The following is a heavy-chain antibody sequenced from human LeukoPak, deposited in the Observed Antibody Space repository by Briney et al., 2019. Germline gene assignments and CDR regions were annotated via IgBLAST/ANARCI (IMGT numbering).Heavy chain of an antibody. J-gene: IGHJ4*02. D-gene: IGHD1-26*01. V-gene: IGHV1-2*06. CDR1: GYIFTGYY. CDR2: INPNSGGT. CDR3: AGDMGGSYPY. Sequence: ASVKVSCKASGYIFTGYYMHWVRQAPGQGLEWMGRINPNSGGTNYAQNFQGRVTMTRDTSISTAYMELSRLRSDDTAVYYCAGDMGGSYPYWGQGTLVTVSS.